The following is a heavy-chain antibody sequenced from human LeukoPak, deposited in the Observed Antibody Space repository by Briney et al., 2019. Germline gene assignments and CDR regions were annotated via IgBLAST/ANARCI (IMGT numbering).Heavy chain of an antibody. D-gene: IGHD4-11*01. J-gene: IGHJ5*02. Sequence: PAGSLRLSCAASGFTFSSYWLHWVRQAPGKGLVWVSRINSDRSSTSYADPVTGRFTISTDNAQNTLDLQINSLRAEDTAVYYCARGPRVTNNWFDPWGQGTLVTVSS. CDR2: INSDRSST. CDR3: ARGPRVTNNWFDP. CDR1: GFTFSSYW. V-gene: IGHV3-74*01.